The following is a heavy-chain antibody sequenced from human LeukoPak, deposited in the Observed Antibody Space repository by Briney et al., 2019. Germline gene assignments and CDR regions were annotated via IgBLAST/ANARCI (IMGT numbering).Heavy chain of an antibody. Sequence: SETLSLTCTVSGCSISSYYWNWLRQTPGKGLEWIGYIYYGGSTNYNPSLKSRVTISVDTSKNQVSLKLSSVTAADTAVYYCARAPRSSSWYFDYWGQGTLVTVSS. D-gene: IGHD6-13*01. J-gene: IGHJ4*02. CDR1: GCSISSYY. V-gene: IGHV4-59*01. CDR2: IYYGGST. CDR3: ARAPRSSSWYFDY.